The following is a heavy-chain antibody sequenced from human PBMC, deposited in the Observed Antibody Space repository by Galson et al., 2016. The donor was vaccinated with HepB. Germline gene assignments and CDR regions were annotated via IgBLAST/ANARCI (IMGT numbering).Heavy chain of an antibody. CDR3: ARDQGGKVVPAADRHAFDI. Sequence: SLRLSCAASGFNFNIYAMHWVRRAPGKGLEWVAVISYDGSNTFYADSVKGRFTISRDTSKNTLYLQMNSLSADDTAAYYCARDQGGKVVPAADRHAFDIWGQGTMVIVSS. CDR2: ISYDGSNT. V-gene: IGHV3-30-3*01. D-gene: IGHD2-21*02. J-gene: IGHJ3*02. CDR1: GFNFNIYA.